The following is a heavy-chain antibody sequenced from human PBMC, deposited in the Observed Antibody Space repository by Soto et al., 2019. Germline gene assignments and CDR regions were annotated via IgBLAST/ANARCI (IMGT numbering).Heavy chain of an antibody. J-gene: IGHJ4*02. CDR2: ISGSGGST. CDR3: AKDHARGVAVAGSPFYY. D-gene: IGHD6-19*01. CDR1: GFTFSSYA. Sequence: GGSLRLSCAASGFTFSSYAMSWFRQAPGKGLEWVSAISGSGGSTYYADSVKGRFTISRDNSKNTLYLQMNSLRAEDTAVYYCAKDHARGVAVAGSPFYYWGQGTLVTVSS. V-gene: IGHV3-23*01.